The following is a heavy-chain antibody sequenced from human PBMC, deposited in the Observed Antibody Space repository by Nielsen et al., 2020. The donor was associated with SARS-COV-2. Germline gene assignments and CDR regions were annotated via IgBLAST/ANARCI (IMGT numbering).Heavy chain of an antibody. CDR3: VSSYGDSYNWFDP. Sequence: GGSLRLSCAASGFTFSSYWMNWVRQAPGKGLEWVANIKQDGSEKYYGDSVKGRFTISRDNAKNSLYLQMNSLRAEDTAVYYCVSSYGDSYNWFDPWGQGTLVTVSS. V-gene: IGHV3-7*01. D-gene: IGHD4-17*01. J-gene: IGHJ5*02. CDR1: GFTFSSYW. CDR2: IKQDGSEK.